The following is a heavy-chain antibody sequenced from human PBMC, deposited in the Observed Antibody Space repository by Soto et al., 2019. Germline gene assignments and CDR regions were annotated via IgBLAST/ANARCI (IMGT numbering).Heavy chain of an antibody. CDR2: ISGRGSRT. V-gene: IGHV3-23*01. CDR1: GFTFSTYA. CDR3: AKDRRQSAVAGTSDLDY. J-gene: IGHJ4*02. Sequence: RLSCAASGFTFSTYAMTWVRLAPGKGLEWVSTISGRGSRTYYADSVKGRFTISRDNSKNALYLQLNSLRAEDTAVYFCAKDRRQSAVAGTSDLDYWGPGILVTVSS. D-gene: IGHD6-19*01.